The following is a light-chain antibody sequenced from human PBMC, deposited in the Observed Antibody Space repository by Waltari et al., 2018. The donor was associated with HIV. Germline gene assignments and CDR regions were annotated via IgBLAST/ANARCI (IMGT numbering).Light chain of an antibody. CDR3: QRYGSS. J-gene: IGKJ2*01. CDR1: QSFSSNY. CDR2: GAS. V-gene: IGKV3-20*01. Sequence: EIVLTQSPGTLSSSPGERATLSCRASQSFSSNYLAWYQQKPGQAPRLLIYGASNRDTGIPDRFSGSGSGTDFTLTISRLEPEDFAVYYCQRYGSSFGQGTKLEIK.